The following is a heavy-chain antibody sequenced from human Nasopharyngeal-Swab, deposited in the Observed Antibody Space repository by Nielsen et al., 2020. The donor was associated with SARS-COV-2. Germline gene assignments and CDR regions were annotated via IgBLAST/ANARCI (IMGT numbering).Heavy chain of an antibody. V-gene: IGHV4-31*03. CDR1: GGSISSGGYY. J-gene: IGHJ4*02. Sequence: LSCTVSGGSISSGGYYWSWIRQHPGKGLEWIGSIYYSGSTYYNPSLKSRVTISVDTSKNQFSLKLSSVTAADTAVYYCARDARLRGYSGYAYDYWGQGTLVTVSS. D-gene: IGHD5-12*01. CDR3: ARDARLRGYSGYAYDY. CDR2: IYYSGST.